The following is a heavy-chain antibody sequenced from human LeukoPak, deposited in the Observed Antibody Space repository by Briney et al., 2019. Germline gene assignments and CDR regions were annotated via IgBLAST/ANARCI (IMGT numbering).Heavy chain of an antibody. CDR1: GDSINSLDL. V-gene: IGHV4-4*02. Sequence: SETLSLTCTVSGDSINSLDLWSWVSQPPGKGLEGIGEMYLSGTTHSNPSVKSRVTISIDKSKNQFFLNLSSVTAADTAVYYCAGLVGRYSSGLSYYYFDYWGKGTLVTVSS. D-gene: IGHD3-22*01. J-gene: IGHJ4*02. CDR2: MYLSGTT. CDR3: AGLVGRYSSGLSYYYFDY.